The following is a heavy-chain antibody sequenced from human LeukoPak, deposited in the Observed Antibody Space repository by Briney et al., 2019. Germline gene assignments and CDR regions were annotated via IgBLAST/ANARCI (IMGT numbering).Heavy chain of an antibody. CDR1: GASISTGSYY. CDR2: IFTGGST. V-gene: IGHV4-61*02. J-gene: IGHJ4*02. CDR3: ARETLGDYSDY. Sequence: PSETLSLTCNVSGASISTGSYYWNWIRQSAGRGLECIGRIFTGGSTDYNPSLKSRVTISLDKSKNQISLKVTSVTAADTAVYYCARETLGDYSDYWGQGTLVTVSS.